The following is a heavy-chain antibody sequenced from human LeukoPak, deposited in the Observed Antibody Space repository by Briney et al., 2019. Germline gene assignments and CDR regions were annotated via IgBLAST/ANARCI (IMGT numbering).Heavy chain of an antibody. Sequence: GGSLRLSCAASGFTFSNVCMSWVRQAPGKGLEWVARIKTKTDGGTTDYAAPVKGRFTISRDDSKNTLYLQMNSLKTEDTAVYYCTTDRLTGYDYWGQGTLVTVSS. D-gene: IGHD1-20*01. CDR1: GFTFSNVC. CDR3: TTDRLTGYDY. V-gene: IGHV3-15*01. CDR2: IKTKTDGGTT. J-gene: IGHJ4*02.